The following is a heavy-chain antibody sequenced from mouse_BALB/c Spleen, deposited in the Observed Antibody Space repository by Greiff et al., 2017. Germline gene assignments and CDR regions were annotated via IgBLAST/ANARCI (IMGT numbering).Heavy chain of an antibody. D-gene: IGHD2-4*01. J-gene: IGHJ4*01. CDR2: INPYNGAT. CDR3: AKSTMITTGMDY. Sequence: EVKLQESGPELVKPGASVKISCKASGYSFTGYYMHWVKQSHVKSLEWIGRINPYNGATSYNQNFKDKASLTVDKSSSTAYMELHSLTSEDSAVYYCAKSTMITTGMDYWGQGTSVTVSS. CDR1: GYSFTGYY. V-gene: IGHV1-31*01.